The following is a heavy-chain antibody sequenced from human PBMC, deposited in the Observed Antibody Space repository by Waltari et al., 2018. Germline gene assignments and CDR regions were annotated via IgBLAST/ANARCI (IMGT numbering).Heavy chain of an antibody. J-gene: IGHJ3*02. D-gene: IGHD2-15*01. CDR2: INHSGST. V-gene: IGHV4-34*01. CDR3: ARASRQRIVVVVAAATRGGAFDI. Sequence: QVQLQQWGAGLLKPSETLSLTCAVYGGSFSGYYWSWIRQPPGKGLEWIGEINHSGSTNFTPSHKSRVTIAVDMFKNQFSLKLSSVTAADTAVYYCARASRQRIVVVVAAATRGGAFDIWGQGTMGTVSS. CDR1: GGSFSGYY.